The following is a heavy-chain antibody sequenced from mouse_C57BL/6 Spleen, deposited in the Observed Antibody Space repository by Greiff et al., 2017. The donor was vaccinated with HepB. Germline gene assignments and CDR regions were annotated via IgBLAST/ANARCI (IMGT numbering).Heavy chain of an antibody. CDR3: ARRDYDSAMDY. J-gene: IGHJ4*01. CDR1: GYTFTDYY. Sequence: VQLQQSGPELVKPGASVKISCKASGYTFTDYYMNWVKQSHGKSLEWIGDINPNNGGTSYNQKFKGKATLTVDKSSSTAYMELRSLTSEDSAVYYCARRDYDSAMDYWGQGTSVTVSS. CDR2: INPNNGGT. D-gene: IGHD2-4*01. V-gene: IGHV1-26*01.